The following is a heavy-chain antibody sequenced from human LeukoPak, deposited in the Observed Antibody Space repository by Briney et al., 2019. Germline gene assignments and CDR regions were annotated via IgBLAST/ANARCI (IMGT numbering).Heavy chain of an antibody. CDR2: INAGNGNT. Sequence: ASVKVSCKASGYTFTSYGISWVRQAPGQGLEWMGWINAGNGNTKYSQKFQGRVTITRDTSASTAYMELSSLRSEDTAVYYCARGGPIQLWLLYFDYWGQGTLVTVSS. CDR1: GYTFTSYG. V-gene: IGHV1-3*01. J-gene: IGHJ4*02. CDR3: ARGGPIQLWLLYFDY. D-gene: IGHD5-18*01.